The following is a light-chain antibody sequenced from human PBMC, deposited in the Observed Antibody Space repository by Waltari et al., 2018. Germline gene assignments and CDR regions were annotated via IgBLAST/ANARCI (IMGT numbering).Light chain of an antibody. Sequence: EIVMTQSQATLPVSPGERATFSCRASKSVSSNLAWYQQKPGQAPRLLIYGASTRATGIPARFSGSGSETEFTLTISSLQSEDFAVYYCQQYNNWPLTFGGGTKVEIK. CDR3: QQYNNWPLT. CDR2: GAS. V-gene: IGKV3-15*01. CDR1: KSVSSN. J-gene: IGKJ4*01.